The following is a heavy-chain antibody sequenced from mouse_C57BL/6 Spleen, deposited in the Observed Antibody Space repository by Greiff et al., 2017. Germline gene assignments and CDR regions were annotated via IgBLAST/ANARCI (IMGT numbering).Heavy chain of an antibody. CDR3: ARPVTTVVEDYAMDY. D-gene: IGHD1-1*01. CDR1: GYTFTSYG. CDR2: IHPNSGST. Sequence: VQLQQPGAELVKPGASLTLSCKASGYTFTSYGMHWVKQTPGQGLEWLGMIHPNSGSTNYNAKFKRQATLTVATSSSTADMQFSSLTSEDSAIYYCARPVTTVVEDYAMDYWGQGTSVTVSS. J-gene: IGHJ4*01. V-gene: IGHV1-64*01.